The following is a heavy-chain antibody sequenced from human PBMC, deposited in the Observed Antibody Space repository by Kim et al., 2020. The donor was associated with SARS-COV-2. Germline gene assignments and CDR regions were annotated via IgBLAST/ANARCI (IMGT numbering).Heavy chain of an antibody. CDR3: ATPSDQAAIDAFGS. Sequence: GGSLRLSCSASGFTFSSYWMSWVRQAPGKGLEWVANITQDGSEKYYVDSVKGRFTISRDNAKNSLYLQMNSLRAEDTAVYYCATPSDQAAIDAFGSLGQGGILTVSS. CDR2: ITQDGSEK. CDR1: GFTFSSYW. D-gene: IGHD2-15*01. J-gene: IGHJ3*02. V-gene: IGHV3-7*01.